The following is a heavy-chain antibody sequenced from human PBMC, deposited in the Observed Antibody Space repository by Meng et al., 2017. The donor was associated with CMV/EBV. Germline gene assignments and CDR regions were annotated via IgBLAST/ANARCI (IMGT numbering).Heavy chain of an antibody. CDR3: ARDSSTEYWYFDL. D-gene: IGHD1-14*01. CDR2: ITGNDYRT. CDR1: GFTFSMYA. V-gene: IGHV3-23*01. Sequence: GESLKISCAASGFTFSMYAMSWVRQAPGKGLEWVSAITGNDYRTFYADSVKGRFTISRDNAKNSLYLQMNSLRAEDTALYYCARDSSTEYWYFDLWGRGTLVTVSS. J-gene: IGHJ2*01.